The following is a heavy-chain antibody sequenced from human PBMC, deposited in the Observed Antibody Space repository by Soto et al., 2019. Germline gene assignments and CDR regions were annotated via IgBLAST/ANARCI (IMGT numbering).Heavy chain of an antibody. CDR1: GFTFSAYW. D-gene: IGHD6-25*01. Sequence: EVQLVESGGGLVQTGGSLRLSCAASGFTFSAYWMIWVRQAPGKGLEWVANIKQAGSEKYYVDSVNGRFIISRDDAKNSLFLQVNSLRVEDTAVYYCAREKRANGYFDYWGQGTLVTVSS. J-gene: IGHJ4*02. CDR2: IKQAGSEK. CDR3: AREKRANGYFDY. V-gene: IGHV3-7*01.